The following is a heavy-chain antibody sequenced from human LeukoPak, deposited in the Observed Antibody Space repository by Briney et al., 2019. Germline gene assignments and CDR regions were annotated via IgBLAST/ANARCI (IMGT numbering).Heavy chain of an antibody. D-gene: IGHD5-12*01. Sequence: NPSETLSLTCTLSGGSISTYYWSWIRQPPGKGLEWIGYIYHSGSTNYNPSLKSRVTISVDTSKNQFSLKLSSVTAADTAVYYRARGGGYASPIGYWGQGALVTVSS. V-gene: IGHV4-59*01. CDR1: GGSISTYY. CDR3: ARGGGYASPIGY. J-gene: IGHJ4*02. CDR2: IYHSGST.